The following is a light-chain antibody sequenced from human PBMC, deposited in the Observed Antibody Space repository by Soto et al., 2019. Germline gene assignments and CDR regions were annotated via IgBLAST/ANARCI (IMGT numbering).Light chain of an antibody. CDR3: SSYTSSSTYV. Sequence: QSALTQPASVSGSPGQSITISFTGTSSDVGGYNYVSWYQHHPGKAPKLMIYEVTNRPSGISNRFSGSKSGNTASLTISGLQAEDEADYYCSSYTSSSTYVFGTGTKVTVL. CDR1: SSDVGGYNY. J-gene: IGLJ1*01. V-gene: IGLV2-14*01. CDR2: EVT.